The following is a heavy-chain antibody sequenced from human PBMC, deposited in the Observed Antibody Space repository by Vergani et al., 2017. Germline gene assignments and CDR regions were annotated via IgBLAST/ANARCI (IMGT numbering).Heavy chain of an antibody. J-gene: IGHJ4*02. Sequence: EVQLVESGGGLVQPGGSLRLSCAASGFTFSSYSMNWVRQAPGKGLEWVSYISSSSSTIYYADSVKGRFTISRDNAKNSLYLQMNSLRAEDTAVYYCARVWSEYSGYEDGYFDYWGQGTLVTVSS. CDR3: ARVWSEYSGYEDGYFDY. CDR1: GFTFSSYS. CDR2: ISSSSSTI. V-gene: IGHV3-48*01. D-gene: IGHD5-12*01.